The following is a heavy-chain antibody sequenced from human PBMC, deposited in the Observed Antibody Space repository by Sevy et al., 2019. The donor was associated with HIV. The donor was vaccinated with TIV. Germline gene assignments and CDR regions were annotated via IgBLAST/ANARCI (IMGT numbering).Heavy chain of an antibody. V-gene: IGHV3-30*18. CDR1: GFTFSSYG. CDR3: AKVRHGYGSGSPGADV. D-gene: IGHD3-10*01. CDR2: ISYDGSNK. Sequence: GGSLRLSCAASGFTFSSYGMHWVRQAPGKGLEWVAVISYDGSNKYYADSVKGRFTISRDNSKNTLYLQINSLRAEDTAVYYCAKVRHGYGSGSPGADVWGQGTTVTVSS. J-gene: IGHJ6*02.